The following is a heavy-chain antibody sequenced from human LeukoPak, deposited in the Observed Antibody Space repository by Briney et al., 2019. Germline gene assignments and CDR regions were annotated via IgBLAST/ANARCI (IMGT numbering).Heavy chain of an antibody. CDR2: IYYSGST. D-gene: IGHD2-15*01. V-gene: IGHV4-59*08. CDR1: GGSISSYY. Sequence: PSETLSLTCTVSGGSISSYYWSWIRQPPGKGLEWIGYIYYSGSTNYNPSLKSRVTISVDTSKNQFSLMLTSVTAADTAVYYCARQISDYYYYYMDVWGKGTTVTVSS. CDR3: ARQISDYYYYYMDV. J-gene: IGHJ6*03.